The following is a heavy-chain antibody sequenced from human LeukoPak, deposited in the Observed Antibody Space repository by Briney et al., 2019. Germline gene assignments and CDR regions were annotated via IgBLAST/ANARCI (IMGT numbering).Heavy chain of an antibody. CDR1: GGSISSRNHY. J-gene: IGHJ4*02. Sequence: PSETLSLTCSVSGGSISSRNHYWGWIRQPPGKGLGWIGSIFYTGNTYYNPSLRSRVTMSVDTSKNHFSLNLSSVTAADMAVYYCSRHVNTFDYWGQGALVTVSS. V-gene: IGHV4-39*01. CDR2: IFYTGNT. CDR3: SRHVNTFDY.